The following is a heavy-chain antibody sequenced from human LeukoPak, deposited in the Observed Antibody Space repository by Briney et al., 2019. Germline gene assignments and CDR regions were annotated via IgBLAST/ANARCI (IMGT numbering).Heavy chain of an antibody. V-gene: IGHV4-4*02. CDR1: GGSISSSNW. Sequence: PSGTLSLTCAVSGGSISSSNWWSWVRQPPGKGLEWIGEIYHSGSTNYNPSLKSRVTISLDTSKNQFSLKLSSVTAADTAVYYCARETVGSTGAFDPWGQGTLVTVSS. D-gene: IGHD4-23*01. CDR3: ARETVGSTGAFDP. J-gene: IGHJ5*02. CDR2: IYHSGST.